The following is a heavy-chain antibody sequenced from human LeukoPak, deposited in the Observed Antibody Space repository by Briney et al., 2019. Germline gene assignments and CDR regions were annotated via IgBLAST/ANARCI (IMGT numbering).Heavy chain of an antibody. CDR2: ISTTSNTI. J-gene: IGHJ4*02. D-gene: IGHD6-19*01. CDR1: GFSLSTYS. CDR3: ATLGHGTGWFFDY. V-gene: IGHV3-48*04. Sequence: GGSLRLSCAASGFSLSTYSMNWVRQAPGKGLKWVSYISTTSNTIHYADSVKGRFTISRDNAKNSLYLQMNSLRAEDTAVYYCATLGHGTGWFFDYWGQGTLVTVSS.